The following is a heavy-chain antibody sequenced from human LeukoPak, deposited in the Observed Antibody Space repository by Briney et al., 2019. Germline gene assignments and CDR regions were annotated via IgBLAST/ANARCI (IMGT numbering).Heavy chain of an antibody. CDR1: GGSFSGYY. CDR2: INHSGST. CDR3: ARDTYYYDSSVYKYYFDY. Sequence: SETLSLTCAVYGGSFSGYYWSWIRQPPGKGLEWIGEINHSGSTNYNPSLKTRVTISVDTPKNHFTLKRRSVTAANTAVYYCARDTYYYDSSVYKYYFDYGGQETLLTVSS. J-gene: IGHJ4*02. V-gene: IGHV4-34*01. D-gene: IGHD3-22*01.